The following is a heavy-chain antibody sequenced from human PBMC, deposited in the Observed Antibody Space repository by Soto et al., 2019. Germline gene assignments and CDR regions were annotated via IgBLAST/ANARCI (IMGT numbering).Heavy chain of an antibody. CDR1: GFTVSSNY. J-gene: IGHJ3*02. V-gene: IGHV3-66*01. CDR3: AREDFYCSSTSCYSDAFDI. CDR2: IYSGGST. D-gene: IGHD2-2*01. Sequence: EVQLVESGGGLVQPGGSLRLSCAASGFTVSSNYMSWVRQAPGKGLEWVSVIYSGGSTYYADSVKGRFTISRDNSKNTLYLQMTSLRAEDTAVYYCAREDFYCSSTSCYSDAFDIWGQGTMVTVSS.